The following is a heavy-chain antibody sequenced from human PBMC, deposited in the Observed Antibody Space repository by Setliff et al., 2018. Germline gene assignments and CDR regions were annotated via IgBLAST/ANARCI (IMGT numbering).Heavy chain of an antibody. CDR3: VRMSGFLYMDV. D-gene: IGHD3-3*01. V-gene: IGHV4-4*08. CDR2: IYASWST. Sequence: PSETLSLTCTVSDGSLSTYYWSWIRQPPGKGLEWIGYIYASWSTNYNPSLKSRVTISLDTSKNQFSLKLSSVTAADTAVYYCVRMSGFLYMDVWGKGTTVTVSS. J-gene: IGHJ6*03. CDR1: DGSLSTYY.